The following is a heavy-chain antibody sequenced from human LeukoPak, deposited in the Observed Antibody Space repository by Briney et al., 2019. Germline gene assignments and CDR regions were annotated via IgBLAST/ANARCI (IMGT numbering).Heavy chain of an antibody. CDR2: IIPILGIA. CDR3: ATGVYSSGYSAPFDY. V-gene: IGHV1-69*02. D-gene: IGHD3-22*01. Sequence: SVKVSCKASGGTFSSYTISWVRQAPGQGLEWMGRIIPILGIANYAQKFQGRVTITADKSTSTAYMELSSLRSEDTAVYYCATGVYSSGYSAPFDYRGQGTLVTVSS. CDR1: GGTFSSYT. J-gene: IGHJ4*02.